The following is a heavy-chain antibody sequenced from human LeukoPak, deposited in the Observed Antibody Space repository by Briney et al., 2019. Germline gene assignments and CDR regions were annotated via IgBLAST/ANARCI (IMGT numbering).Heavy chain of an antibody. CDR3: ARHSGSYRIDY. CDR1: GGSFSGYY. J-gene: IGHJ4*02. CDR2: IYYSGST. V-gene: IGHV4-59*08. Sequence: PSETLSLTCAVYGGSFSGYYWSWIRQPPGKGLEWIGYIYYSGSTNYNPSLKSRVTISVDTSKNQFSLKLSSVTAADTAVYYCARHSGSYRIDYWGQGTLVTVSS. D-gene: IGHD1-26*01.